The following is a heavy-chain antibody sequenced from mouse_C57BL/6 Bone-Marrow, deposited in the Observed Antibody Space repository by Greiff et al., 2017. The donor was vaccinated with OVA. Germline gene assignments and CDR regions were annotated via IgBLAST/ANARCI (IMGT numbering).Heavy chain of an antibody. J-gene: IGHJ1*03. D-gene: IGHD1-1*01. V-gene: IGHV1-75*01. CDR2: IFPGSGST. Sequence: VKVVESGPELVKPGASVKISCKASGYTFTDYYINWVKQRPGQGLEWIGWIFPGSGSTYYNEKFKGKATLTVDKSSSTAYMLLSSLTSEDSAVYFCARWDYYGSSLWWYFDVWGTGTTVTVSS. CDR3: ARWDYYGSSLWWYFDV. CDR1: GYTFTDYY.